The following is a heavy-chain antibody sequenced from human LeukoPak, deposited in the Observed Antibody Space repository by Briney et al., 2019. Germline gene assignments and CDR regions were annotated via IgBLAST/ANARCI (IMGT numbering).Heavy chain of an antibody. Sequence: SETLSLTCAVYGGSFSGYYWSWIRQPPGKGLEWIGEINHSGSTSYNPSLKSRVTISVDTSKNQFSLKLSSVTAADTAVYYCARSGDSSGHPYWGQGTLVTVSS. V-gene: IGHV4-34*01. J-gene: IGHJ4*02. CDR2: INHSGST. CDR1: GGSFSGYY. CDR3: ARSGDSSGHPY. D-gene: IGHD3-22*01.